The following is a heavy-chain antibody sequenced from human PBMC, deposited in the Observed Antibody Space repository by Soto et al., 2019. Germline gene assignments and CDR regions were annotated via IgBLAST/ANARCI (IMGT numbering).Heavy chain of an antibody. D-gene: IGHD3-3*01. J-gene: IGHJ4*02. Sequence: ASVKVSCKASGYAFTSYGISWVRQAPGQGLEWMGWISAYNGNTNYAQKLQGRVTMTTDTSTSTAYMELRSLRSDDTAVYYCARDSHPYYDFWSGYYTVGYWGQGTLVTVSS. CDR3: ARDSHPYYDFWSGYYTVGY. CDR1: GYAFTSYG. CDR2: ISAYNGNT. V-gene: IGHV1-18*01.